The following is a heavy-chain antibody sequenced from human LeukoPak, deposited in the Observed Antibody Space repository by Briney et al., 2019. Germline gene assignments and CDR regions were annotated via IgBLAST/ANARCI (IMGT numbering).Heavy chain of an antibody. CDR3: ASPGYSYGTYMDV. CDR1: GYTFTSYD. CDR2: INPNSGNT. Sequence: ASVKVSCKASGYTFTSYDISWVRQDTREGREWMSWINPNSGNTDYKQKFQGRVTMTRNTSISPAYLELSSLRSEDTAVYYCASPGYSYGTYMDVWGKGTTVTVSS. J-gene: IGHJ6*03. V-gene: IGHV1-8*01. D-gene: IGHD5-18*01.